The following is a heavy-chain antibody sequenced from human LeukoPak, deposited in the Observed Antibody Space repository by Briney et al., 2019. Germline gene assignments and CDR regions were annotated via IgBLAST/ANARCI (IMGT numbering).Heavy chain of an antibody. CDR1: GFTFDDYA. D-gene: IGHD2-15*01. CDR2: ISLNSGSI. V-gene: IGHV3-9*01. Sequence: SLRLSCAASGFTFDDYAMHWVRQAPGKGLEWVSGISLNSGSIGYADSVKGRFTISRDNAKNSLYLQMNSLRAEDTALYYCAKGYCSGGSCYESYYYYGMDVWGQGTTVTVSS. J-gene: IGHJ6*02. CDR3: AKGYCSGGSCYESYYYYGMDV.